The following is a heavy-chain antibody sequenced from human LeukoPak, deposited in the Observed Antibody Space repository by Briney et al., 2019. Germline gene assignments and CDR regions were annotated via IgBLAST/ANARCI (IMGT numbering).Heavy chain of an antibody. CDR2: ISAYNGNT. D-gene: IGHD4-23*01. CDR3: ARAVDDYGGNSGDWFDP. J-gene: IGHJ5*02. Sequence: GSVTVSCKASGYTFTSYGISWVRQAPGEGVEWMGWISAYNGNTNYAQKLQGRFTMTTDTSTSTSYMELRSLRSDDTAVYYCARAVDDYGGNSGDWFDPWGQGTLVTVSS. V-gene: IGHV1-18*01. CDR1: GYTFTSYG.